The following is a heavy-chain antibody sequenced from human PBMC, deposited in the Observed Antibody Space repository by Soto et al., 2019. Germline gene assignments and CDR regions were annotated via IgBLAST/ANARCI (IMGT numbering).Heavy chain of an antibody. V-gene: IGHV4-59*01. Sequence: SETLSLTCTVSGGSISSYYWSWIRQPPGKGLEWIGYIYYSGSTNYNPSLKSRVTISVDTSKNQFSLKLSSVTAADTAVYYCASRTVTTSPYMDYWGQGTLVTVSS. J-gene: IGHJ4*02. CDR3: ASRTVTTSPYMDY. CDR2: IYYSGST. CDR1: GGSISSYY. D-gene: IGHD4-17*01.